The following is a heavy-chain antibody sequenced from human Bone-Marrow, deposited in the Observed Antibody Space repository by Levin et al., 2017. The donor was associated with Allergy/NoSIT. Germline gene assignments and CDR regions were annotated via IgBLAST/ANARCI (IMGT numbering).Heavy chain of an antibody. D-gene: IGHD6-19*01. V-gene: IGHV4-39*01. CDR1: GGSISSSSYY. J-gene: IGHJ4*02. CDR2: IYYSGST. CDR3: ARSHSSGWYY. Sequence: SETLSLTCTVSGGSISSSSYYWGWIRQPPGKGLEWIGSIYYSGSTYYNPSLKSRVTISVDTSKNQFSLKLSSVTAADTAVYYCARSHSSGWYYWGQGTLVTVSS.